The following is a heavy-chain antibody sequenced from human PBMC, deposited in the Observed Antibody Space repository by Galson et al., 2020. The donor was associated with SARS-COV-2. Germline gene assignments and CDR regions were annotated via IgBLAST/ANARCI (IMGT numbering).Heavy chain of an antibody. CDR3: ARGGVGAAYRGYCSGGSCFRGPFRFDP. Sequence: SETLSLTCAVYGGSFSGYYWSWIRQPPGKGLEWIGEINHSGSTNYNPSRKSRVTISVDTSKNQFSLKLSSVTAADTAVYYCARGGVGAAYRGYCSGGSCFRGPFRFDPWGQGTLVTVSS. V-gene: IGHV4-34*01. D-gene: IGHD2-15*01. J-gene: IGHJ5*02. CDR1: GGSFSGYY. CDR2: INHSGST.